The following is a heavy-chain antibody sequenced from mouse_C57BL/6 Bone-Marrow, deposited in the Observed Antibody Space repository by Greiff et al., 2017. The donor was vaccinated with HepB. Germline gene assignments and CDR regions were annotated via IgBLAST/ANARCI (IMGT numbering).Heavy chain of an antibody. CDR2: IDPSDSYT. V-gene: IGHV1-69*01. D-gene: IGHD1-1*01. Sequence: QVQLKQPGAELVMPGASVKLSCKASGYTFTSYWMHWVKQRPGQGLEWIGEIDPSDSYTNYNQKFKGKSTLTVDKSSSTAYMQLSSLTSEDSAVYYCARGYYYGSSYVYYYAMDYWGQGTSVTVSS. J-gene: IGHJ4*01. CDR1: GYTFTSYW. CDR3: ARGYYYGSSYVYYYAMDY.